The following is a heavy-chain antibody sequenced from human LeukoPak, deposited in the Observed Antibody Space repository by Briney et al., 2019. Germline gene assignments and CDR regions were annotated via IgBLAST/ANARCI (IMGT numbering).Heavy chain of an antibody. Sequence: GASVKVSCKASGYTFTGYYMHWVRQAPGQGLEWMGWINPNRGGTNYAQKFQGWVTMTRDTSISTAYMELSRLRSDDTAVYYCARAFGARRASGFYYYYYGMDVWGQGTTVTVSS. D-gene: IGHD3-16*01. CDR3: ARAFGARRASGFYYYYYGMDV. CDR2: INPNRGGT. CDR1: GYTFTGYY. V-gene: IGHV1-2*04. J-gene: IGHJ6*02.